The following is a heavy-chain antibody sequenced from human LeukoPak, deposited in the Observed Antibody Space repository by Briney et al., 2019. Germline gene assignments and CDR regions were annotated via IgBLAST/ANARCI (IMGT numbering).Heavy chain of an antibody. V-gene: IGHV1-69*01. CDR1: GGTFSSYA. CDR3: ARVRQPRGYSYGYDY. CDR2: IIPIFGTA. Sequence: SVKVSCKASGGTFSSYAISWVRQAPGQGLEWMGGIIPIFGTANYAQKFQGRVTITADESTSTAYMELSSLRSEDTAVYYCARVRQPRGYSYGYDYWGQGTLVTVSS. J-gene: IGHJ4*02. D-gene: IGHD5-18*01.